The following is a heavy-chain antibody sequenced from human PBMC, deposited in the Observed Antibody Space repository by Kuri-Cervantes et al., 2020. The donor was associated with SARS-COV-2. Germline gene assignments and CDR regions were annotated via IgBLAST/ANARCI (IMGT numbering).Heavy chain of an antibody. CDR1: GYTFTSYG. CDR2: INPSGGST. D-gene: IGHD6-13*01. CDR3: ARTRIAAAGTDAFDI. V-gene: IGHV1-46*01. Sequence: ASVKISCEASGYTFTSYGISCVRQAPGQGLEWMGIINPSGGSTSYAQKFQGRVTMTRDTSTSTVYMELSSLRSEDTAVYYCARTRIAAAGTDAFDIWGQGTVVTVSS. J-gene: IGHJ3*02.